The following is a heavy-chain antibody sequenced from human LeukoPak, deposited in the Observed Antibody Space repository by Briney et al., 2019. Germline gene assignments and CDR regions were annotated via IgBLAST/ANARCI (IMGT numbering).Heavy chain of an antibody. Sequence: GGSLRLSCAASGFTFSSYAMSWVRQAPGKGLEWVSAISGSGGSTHYADSVKGRFTISRDNSKNTLYLQMSSLRAGDTAVYYCAKGRQLWLRFADYWGQGTLVTVSS. D-gene: IGHD5-18*01. CDR3: AKGRQLWLRFADY. V-gene: IGHV3-23*01. CDR1: GFTFSSYA. J-gene: IGHJ4*02. CDR2: ISGSGGST.